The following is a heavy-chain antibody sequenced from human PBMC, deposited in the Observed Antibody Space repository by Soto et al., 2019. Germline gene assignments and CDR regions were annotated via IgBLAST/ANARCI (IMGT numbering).Heavy chain of an antibody. Sequence: EVQLLESGGGLVQPGGSLRLSCAASGFTFSSYAMSWVRQAPGKGLEWVSAIYSGGSTYYADSVKGRFTISRDNSKNTLYLQMNSLRAEDTAVYYCARDLDFWSGYHYWGQGTLVTVSS. CDR3: ARDLDFWSGYHY. D-gene: IGHD3-3*01. CDR2: IYSGGST. V-gene: IGHV3-23*01. CDR1: GFTFSSYA. J-gene: IGHJ4*02.